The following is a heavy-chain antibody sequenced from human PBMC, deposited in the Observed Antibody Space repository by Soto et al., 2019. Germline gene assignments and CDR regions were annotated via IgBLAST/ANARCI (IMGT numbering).Heavy chain of an antibody. CDR1: GGTFSSYA. J-gene: IGHJ3*02. V-gene: IGHV1-69*13. Sequence: SVKVSCKASGGTFSSYAISWVRQAPGQGLEWMGGIIPIFGTANYAQKFQGRVTITADESTSTAYMELSSLRSEDTAVYYCASPRYSSGWYSAFDIWGQGTMVTVSS. CDR3: ASPRYSSGWYSAFDI. D-gene: IGHD6-19*01. CDR2: IIPIFGTA.